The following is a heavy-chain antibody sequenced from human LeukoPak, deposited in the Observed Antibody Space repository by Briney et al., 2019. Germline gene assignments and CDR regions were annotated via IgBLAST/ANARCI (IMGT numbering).Heavy chain of an antibody. CDR1: GGSFSGYY. D-gene: IGHD3-10*01. CDR2: INHSGST. CDR3: ARGGRYYGSGSLILSWFDP. V-gene: IGHV4-34*01. Sequence: TSETLSLTCAVYGGSFSGYYWSWIRQPPGKGLEWIGEINHSGSTNYNPSLKSRVTISVDTSKNQFSLKLSSVTAADTAVYYCARGGRYYGSGSLILSWFDPWGQGTLVTVSS. J-gene: IGHJ5*02.